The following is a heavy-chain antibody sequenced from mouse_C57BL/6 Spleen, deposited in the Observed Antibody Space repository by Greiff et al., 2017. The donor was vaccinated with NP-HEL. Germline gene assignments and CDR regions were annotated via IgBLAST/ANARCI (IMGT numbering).Heavy chain of an antibody. CDR2: IFPGSGST. CDR1: GYTFTDYY. D-gene: IGHD1-1*01. CDR3: ARSGYYGSYYFDD. Sequence: QVHVKQSGPELVKPGASVKISCKASGYTFTDYYINWVKQRPGQGLEWIGWIFPGSGSTYYNEKFKGKATLTVDKSSSTAYMLLSSLTSEDSAVYFCARSGYYGSYYFDDWGQGTTLTVSS. J-gene: IGHJ2*01. V-gene: IGHV1-75*01.